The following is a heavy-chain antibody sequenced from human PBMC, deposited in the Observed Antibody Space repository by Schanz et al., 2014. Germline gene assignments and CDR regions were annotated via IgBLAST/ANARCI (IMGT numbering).Heavy chain of an antibody. J-gene: IGHJ4*02. Sequence: VQMVESGGGLVKPGGSLRLSCEASGFTFITYTMNWVRQAPGKGLEWVSSISGRSSHIYYADSVKGRFSISRDNAKNSLYLQLNSLRAEDTSVYFCARVHHYDPSGWGYFDYWGQGALVTVSS. CDR3: ARVHHYDPSGWGYFDY. CDR2: ISGRSSHI. CDR1: GFTFITYT. V-gene: IGHV3-21*06. D-gene: IGHD3-22*01.